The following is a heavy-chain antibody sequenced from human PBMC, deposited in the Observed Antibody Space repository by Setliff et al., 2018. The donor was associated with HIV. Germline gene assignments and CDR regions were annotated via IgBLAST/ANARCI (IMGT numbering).Heavy chain of an antibody. V-gene: IGHV1-8*01. CDR1: ATFTNVD. D-gene: IGHD3-10*01. Sequence: ASVKVSCKASATFTNVDIHWLRRATGQGLEWMGWMNPNSGVSGYGQKFQGRITMTRDTSISTAYMELSSLTSEDTAVYYCARQTYYYGSGRYFPPDYWGQGTLVTVSS. J-gene: IGHJ4*02. CDR2: MNPNSGVS. CDR3: ARQTYYYGSGRYFPPDY.